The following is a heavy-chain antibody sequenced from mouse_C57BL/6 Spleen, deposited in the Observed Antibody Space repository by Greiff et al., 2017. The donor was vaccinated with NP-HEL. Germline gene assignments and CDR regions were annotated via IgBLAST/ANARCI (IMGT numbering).Heavy chain of an antibody. CDR3: ARREPYGYDGAMDY. J-gene: IGHJ4*01. CDR2: INPNSGST. Sequence: QVQLQQSGAELVKPGASVKLSCKASGYTFTSYWMHWVQQRPGQGLEWIGMINPNSGSTNYNEKFKSKATLTVDKSSSTAYMQLSSLTSEDSAVEYCARREPYGYDGAMDYWGQGTSVTVSS. D-gene: IGHD2-2*01. V-gene: IGHV1-64*01. CDR1: GYTFTSYW.